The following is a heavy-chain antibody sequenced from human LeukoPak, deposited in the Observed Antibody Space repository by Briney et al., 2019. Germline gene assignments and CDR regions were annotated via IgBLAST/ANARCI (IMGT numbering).Heavy chain of an antibody. CDR1: GGTFSSYA. Sequence: ASVKVSCKASGGTFSSYAISWVRQAPGQGLEWMGGIIPIFGTANYAQKFQGRVTITADKSTSTAYMELSSLRSEDTAVYYCARVGRWLQSYWYFDLWGRGTLVTVSS. CDR3: ARVGRWLQSYWYFDL. J-gene: IGHJ2*01. CDR2: IIPIFGTA. V-gene: IGHV1-69*06. D-gene: IGHD5-24*01.